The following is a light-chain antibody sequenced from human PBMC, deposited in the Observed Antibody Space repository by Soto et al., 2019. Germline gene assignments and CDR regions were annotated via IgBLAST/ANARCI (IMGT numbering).Light chain of an antibody. V-gene: IGLV2-14*03. CDR2: GVS. J-gene: IGLJ2*01. CDR1: SSDVGGYIY. Sequence: QSALTQPASVSGSPGQSITISCTGTSSDVGGYIYVSWFQQHPGKAPKLMIYGVSNRPPGVSNRFSGSRSDNTASLTISGLQAEDEAVYHCSSYSSTTEGVLFCGGTKLTVL. CDR3: SSYSSTTEGVL.